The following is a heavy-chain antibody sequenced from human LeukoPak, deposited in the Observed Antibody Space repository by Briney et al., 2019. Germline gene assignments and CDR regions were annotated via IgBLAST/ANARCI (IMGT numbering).Heavy chain of an antibody. D-gene: IGHD1-14*01. CDR3: ASLENQFDY. Sequence: GGSLRLSCAASGFTFSSYAMHWVRQAPGKGLEWVAVISYDGSNKYYADSVKGRFTISRDNSKNTLCLQMNSLRAEDTAVYYCASLENQFDYWGQGTLVTVSS. CDR1: GFTFSSYA. V-gene: IGHV3-30*01. CDR2: ISYDGSNK. J-gene: IGHJ4*02.